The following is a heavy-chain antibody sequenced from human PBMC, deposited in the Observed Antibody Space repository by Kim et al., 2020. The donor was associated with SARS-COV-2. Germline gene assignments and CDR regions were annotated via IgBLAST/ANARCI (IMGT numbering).Heavy chain of an antibody. Sequence: GGSLRLSSAASEITFSSYWMSWVRQAPGKGLEWVANIKQDGSEKYYVDSVKGRFTISRDNAKNSLYLQMNSLRAEDTAVYYCARELGVAATRRNPIDDWG. CDR2: IKQDGSEK. CDR1: EITFSSYW. V-gene: IGHV3-7*05. D-gene: IGHD2-15*01. J-gene: IGHJ4*01. CDR3: ARELGVAATRRNPIDD.